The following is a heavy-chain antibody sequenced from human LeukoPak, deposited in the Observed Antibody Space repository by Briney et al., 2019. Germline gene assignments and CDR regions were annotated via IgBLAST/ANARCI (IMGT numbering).Heavy chain of an antibody. J-gene: IGHJ5*02. V-gene: IGHV3-30*02. CDR1: GFTFSSYG. Sequence: HPGGSLRLSCAASGFTFSSYGMHWVRQAPGKGLEWVAFIRYDGSNKYYADSVKGRFTISRDNSKNTLYLQMNSLRAEDTAVYYCGSGNGEQPFHWFDPWGQGTLVTVSS. CDR3: GSGNGEQPFHWFDP. CDR2: IRYDGSNK. D-gene: IGHD6-13*01.